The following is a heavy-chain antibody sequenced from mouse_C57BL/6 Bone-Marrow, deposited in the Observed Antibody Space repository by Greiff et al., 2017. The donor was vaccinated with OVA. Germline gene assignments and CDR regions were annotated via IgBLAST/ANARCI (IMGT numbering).Heavy chain of an antibody. J-gene: IGHJ2*01. Sequence: QVQLKQPGAELVKPGASVKLSCKASGYTFTSYWMHWVKQRPGRGLEWIGRIDPNSGGTKYNEKFKSKATLTVDKPSSTAYMQLSSLTSEDSAVYYCARFVPSYDYDVDYWGQGTTLTVSS. CDR2: IDPNSGGT. CDR1: GYTFTSYW. D-gene: IGHD2-4*01. V-gene: IGHV1-72*01. CDR3: ARFVPSYDYDVDY.